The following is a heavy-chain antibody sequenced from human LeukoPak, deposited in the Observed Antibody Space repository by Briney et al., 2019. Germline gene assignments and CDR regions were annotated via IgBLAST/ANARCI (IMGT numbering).Heavy chain of an antibody. CDR2: IKQDGTEK. V-gene: IGHV3-7*01. CDR3: AREYSGYDRRFDP. J-gene: IGHJ5*02. Sequence: GESLRLSCAASGFTFTTYWLGWVRQPPGKGLEWVANIKQDGTEKYYVDSVKGRLTISRDNAKNSLYLQMTSLRAEDTAVYYCAREYSGYDRRFDPWGQGTLVTVSS. CDR1: GFTFTTYW. D-gene: IGHD5-12*01.